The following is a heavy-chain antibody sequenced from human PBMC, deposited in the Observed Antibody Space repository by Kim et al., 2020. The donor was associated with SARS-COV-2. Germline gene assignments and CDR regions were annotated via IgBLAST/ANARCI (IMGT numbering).Heavy chain of an antibody. D-gene: IGHD3-9*01. J-gene: IGHJ6*02. CDR1: GFTFSSYA. Sequence: GGSLRLSCAASGFTFSSYAMSWVRQAPGKGLEWVSVIYSGGSSTYYADSVKGRFTISRDNSKNTLYLQMNSLRAEDTAVYYCAQDSVHAYYDILTGYRSLYGMDVWGQGTTVTVPS. CDR2: IYSGGSST. V-gene: IGHV3-23*03. CDR3: AQDSVHAYYDILTGYRSLYGMDV.